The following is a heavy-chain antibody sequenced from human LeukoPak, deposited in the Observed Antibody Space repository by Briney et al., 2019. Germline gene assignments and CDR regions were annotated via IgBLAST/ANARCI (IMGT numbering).Heavy chain of an antibody. Sequence: GESLKISCKHSEYSFPNYCIGWVRQMPGKGLEWMGIIYPGDSDTRYSPSFQGQVTISADKSISTAYLQWSSLKASDTAMYYCATQGLVANDAFDIWGQGTMVTVSS. D-gene: IGHD5-12*01. CDR1: EYSFPNYC. V-gene: IGHV5-51*01. CDR3: ATQGLVANDAFDI. CDR2: IYPGDSDT. J-gene: IGHJ3*02.